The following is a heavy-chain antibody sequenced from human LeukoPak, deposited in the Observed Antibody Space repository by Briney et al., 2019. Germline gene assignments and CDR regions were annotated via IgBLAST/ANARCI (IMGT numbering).Heavy chain of an antibody. D-gene: IGHD1-26*01. CDR1: GGSISSGSYY. V-gene: IGHV4-61*02. J-gene: IGHJ4*02. CDR2: IYTSGST. CDR3: ARAGQWELRPDY. Sequence: SETLSLTCTVSGGSISSGSYYWSWIRQPAGKGLEWIGRIYTSGSTNYNPSLKSRVTISVDTSKNQFSLKLRSVTAADTAVYYCARAGQWELRPDYWGQGTLVTVSS.